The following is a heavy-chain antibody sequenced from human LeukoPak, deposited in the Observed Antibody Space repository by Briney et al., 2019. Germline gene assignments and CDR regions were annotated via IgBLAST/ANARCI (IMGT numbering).Heavy chain of an antibody. D-gene: IGHD3-16*01. CDR3: AKGRGGLPSALDI. CDR2: TSGSGGST. CDR1: GLTFSSQA. V-gene: IGHV3-23*01. Sequence: GGSLRLSCAPSGLTFSSQAMNWVRQAPGKGLEWVSGTSGSGGSTYYADSVKGRFTISRDNSKNTLYLQMNSLRSEDTAIYYCAKGRGGLPSALDIWGQGTMVTVSS. J-gene: IGHJ3*02.